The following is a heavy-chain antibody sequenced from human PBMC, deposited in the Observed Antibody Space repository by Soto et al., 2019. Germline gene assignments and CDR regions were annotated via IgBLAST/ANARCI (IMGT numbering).Heavy chain of an antibody. CDR1: GGSISSGGYY. J-gene: IGHJ3*02. CDR2: IYYSGST. D-gene: IGHD3-22*01. Sequence: QVQLQESGPGLVKPSQTLSLTCTVSGGSISSGGYYWSWIRQHPGKGLEWIGYIYYSGSTYYNPSLKSRVTISVDTSKTQFSLKLSSVTAADTAVYYCARDLGGYYYDSSGSPPYAFDIWGQGTMVTVSS. CDR3: ARDLGGYYYDSSGSPPYAFDI. V-gene: IGHV4-31*03.